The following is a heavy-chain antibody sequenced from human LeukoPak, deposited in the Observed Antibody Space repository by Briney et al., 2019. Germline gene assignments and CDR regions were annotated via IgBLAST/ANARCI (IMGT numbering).Heavy chain of an antibody. CDR2: IYSGGST. CDR3: ARARRRNQNDAFDI. Sequence: GGSLRLSCAASGFTVSSNYMSWVRQAPGKGLERVSVIYSGGSTYYADSVKGRFTISRDNSKNTLYLQMNSLRAEDTAVYYCARARRRNQNDAFDIWGQGTMVTVSS. CDR1: GFTVSSNY. J-gene: IGHJ3*02. D-gene: IGHD1-14*01. V-gene: IGHV3-53*01.